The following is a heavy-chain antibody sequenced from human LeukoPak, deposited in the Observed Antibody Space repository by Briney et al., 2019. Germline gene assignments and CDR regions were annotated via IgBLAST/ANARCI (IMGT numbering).Heavy chain of an antibody. CDR2: ISWNSGSI. CDR3: SKGYCSSTSFSFDD. D-gene: IGHD2-2*01. V-gene: IGHV3-9*03. J-gene: IGHJ4*02. Sequence: GRSLRLSCAASGFTFDDYAMHWVRQAPGKGLEWVSGISWNSGSIGYADSVKGRFTISRDNAKNSLYLQMNSLRAEDMALYYCSKGYCSSTSFSFDDWGQETLVTVCS. CDR1: GFTFDDYA.